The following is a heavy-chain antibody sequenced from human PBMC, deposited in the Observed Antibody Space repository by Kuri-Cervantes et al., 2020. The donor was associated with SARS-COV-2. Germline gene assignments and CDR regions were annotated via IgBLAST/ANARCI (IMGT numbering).Heavy chain of an antibody. D-gene: IGHD1-1*01. V-gene: IGHV3-30*03. CDR3: ARDFFSSRRYNWNDVYPPEFDF. CDR2: ISYDGSNK. Sequence: GGSLRLSCAASGFTFSSYGMHWVRQAPGKGLEWVAVISYDGSNKYYADAVKGRFTISRDNSKNTLYLEMNSLRAEDTAVYYCARDFFSSRRYNWNDVYPPEFDFRGQGTLVTVSS. CDR1: GFTFSSYG. J-gene: IGHJ4*02.